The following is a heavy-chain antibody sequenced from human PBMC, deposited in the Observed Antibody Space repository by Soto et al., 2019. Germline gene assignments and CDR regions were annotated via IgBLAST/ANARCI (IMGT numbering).Heavy chain of an antibody. J-gene: IGHJ6*02. CDR1: GVSISSYY. CDR3: ARDESRYSGQPYYYGMDV. Sequence: KSSETLSLTCTVSGVSISSYYWSWIRQPPGKGLEWIGYIYYSGSTNYNPSLKSRVAISVDTSKNQFSLKLSSVTAADTAVYYCARDESRYSGQPYYYGMDVWGQGTTVTVSS. D-gene: IGHD5-12*01. CDR2: IYYSGST. V-gene: IGHV4-59*01.